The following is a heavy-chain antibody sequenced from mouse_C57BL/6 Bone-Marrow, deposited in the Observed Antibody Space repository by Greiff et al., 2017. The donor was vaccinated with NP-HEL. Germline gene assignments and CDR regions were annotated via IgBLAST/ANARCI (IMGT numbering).Heavy chain of an antibody. CDR1: GYTFTSYW. V-gene: IGHV1-7*01. CDR2: ITPSSGYT. CDR3: ASFIYSNYVGYYFDY. D-gene: IGHD2-5*01. J-gene: IGHJ2*01. Sequence: QVQLQQSGAELAKPGASVKLSCKASGYTFTSYWMHWVKQRPGQGLEWIGYITPSSGYTKYNQKFKDKATLTADKSSSTAYMQLSSLTYEDSAVYYGASFIYSNYVGYYFDYWGQGTTLTVSS.